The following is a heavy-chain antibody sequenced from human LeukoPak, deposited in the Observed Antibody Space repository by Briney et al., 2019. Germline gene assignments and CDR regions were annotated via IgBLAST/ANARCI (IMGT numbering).Heavy chain of an antibody. CDR1: GGSISGGGYS. Sequence: PSETLSLTCAVSGGSISGGGYSWRWIRQPPGRGLEWIVYIYHSGSTYYNPSLKSRVTISVDRSKNQFSLKLSSVTAADTAVYYCARGKIDDILTGYYPHFDYWGQGTLVTVSS. J-gene: IGHJ4*02. D-gene: IGHD3-9*01. CDR2: IYHSGST. CDR3: ARGKIDDILTGYYPHFDY. V-gene: IGHV4-30-2*01.